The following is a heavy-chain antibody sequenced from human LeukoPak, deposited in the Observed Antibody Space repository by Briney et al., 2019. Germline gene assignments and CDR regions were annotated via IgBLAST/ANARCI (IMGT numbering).Heavy chain of an antibody. CDR2: INPNSGT. J-gene: IGHJ3*02. CDR1: GYPFTGYY. CDR3: ARYGGLCAFDI. V-gene: IGHV1-2*02. Sequence: ASVKVSCKASGYPFTGYYMHWVRQAPGQGLEWMGWINPNSGTNYAQKFQGRVTMATDTSINTAYMELSRLRPDDTAVYYCARYGGLCAFDIWGQGTMVTVSS. D-gene: IGHD2-8*02.